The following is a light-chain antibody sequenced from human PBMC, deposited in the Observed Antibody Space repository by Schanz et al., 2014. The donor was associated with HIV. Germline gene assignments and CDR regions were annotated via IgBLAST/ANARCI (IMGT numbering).Light chain of an antibody. CDR2: DVS. CDR1: SIDVGGYDY. CDR3: SSWAGNYVKI. Sequence: QSALTQPASLSGSPGQSITISCTGTSIDVGGYDYVSWYQQHPDKAPRLIIYDVSNRPSGVSSRFSGSKSGSAASLTVSGLQAEDEADYYCSSWAGNYVKIFGSGTKLTV. V-gene: IGLV2-14*03. J-gene: IGLJ1*01.